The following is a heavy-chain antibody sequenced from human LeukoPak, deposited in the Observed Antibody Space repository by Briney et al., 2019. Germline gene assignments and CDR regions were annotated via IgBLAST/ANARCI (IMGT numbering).Heavy chain of an antibody. D-gene: IGHD4-23*01. V-gene: IGHV3-30-3*01. Sequence: GGSLRLSCAASGFTFSSYGMHWVRQAPGKGLEWVAVISYDGSNKYYVDSVKGRFTISRVNSKNTLYLQMSSLRAEDTAVYYCTRGTNDYGGIERKKPFDYWGQGTLVTVSS. J-gene: IGHJ4*02. CDR1: GFTFSSYG. CDR2: ISYDGSNK. CDR3: TRGTNDYGGIERKKPFDY.